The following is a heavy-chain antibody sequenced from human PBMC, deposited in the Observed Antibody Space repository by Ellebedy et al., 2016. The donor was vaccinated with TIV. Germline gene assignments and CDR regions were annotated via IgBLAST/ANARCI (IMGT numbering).Heavy chain of an antibody. D-gene: IGHD3-3*01. V-gene: IGHV1-18*01. J-gene: IGHJ6*02. CDR3: ARDRRRIVRFLEWFGDRYYGMDV. Sequence: ASVKVSCKASGYTFTSYGISWVRQAPGQGLEWMGWISAYNGNTNYEQKLQGRVTMTTDTSTSTAYMELRSLRSDDTAVYYCARDRRRIVRFLEWFGDRYYGMDVWGQGTTVTVSS. CDR2: ISAYNGNT. CDR1: GYTFTSYG.